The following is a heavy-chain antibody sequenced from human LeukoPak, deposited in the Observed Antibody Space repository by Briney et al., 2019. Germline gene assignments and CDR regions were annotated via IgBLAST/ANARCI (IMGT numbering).Heavy chain of an antibody. V-gene: IGHV4-30-2*01. D-gene: IGHD3-10*01. Sequence: SETLSLTCTVSGYSISSGDYPWSWIRQPPGKGLEWFGYIFHTGHTSYNPSLKSRVTISVDMSKNQLSLKLSSVTAADTAVYYCARGFYGSGSQFDYWGQGTLVTVSS. J-gene: IGHJ4*02. CDR1: GYSISSGDYP. CDR2: IFHTGHT. CDR3: ARGFYGSGSQFDY.